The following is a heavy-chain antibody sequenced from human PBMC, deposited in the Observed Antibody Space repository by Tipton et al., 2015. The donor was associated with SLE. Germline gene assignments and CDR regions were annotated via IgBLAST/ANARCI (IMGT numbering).Heavy chain of an antibody. CDR2: INTNTGNP. CDR3: ARSPPMVQGVILNWFDP. V-gene: IGHV7-4-1*02. J-gene: IGHJ5*02. Sequence: QLVQSGAEVKKPGSSVKVSCKASGGTFSSYAITWVRQAPGQGLEWMARINTNTGNPTYAQGFTGRFVFSLDTSVSTAYLQISSLKAEDTAVYYCARSPPMVQGVILNWFDPWGQGTLVTVSS. CDR1: GGTFSSYA. D-gene: IGHD3-10*01.